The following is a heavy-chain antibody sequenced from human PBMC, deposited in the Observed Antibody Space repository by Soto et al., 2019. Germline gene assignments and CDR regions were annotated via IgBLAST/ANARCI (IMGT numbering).Heavy chain of an antibody. CDR3: ARRGSDGWFDP. D-gene: IGHD1-26*01. CDR1: GGSISSGGYS. J-gene: IGHJ5*02. V-gene: IGHV4-30-2*01. Sequence: QLQLQESGSGLVKPSQTLSLTCAVSGGSISSGGYSWSWIRQPPGKGLEWIGYIYHSGSTYYNPALKTPVTRSLDRSKNQVSLKLSSVTAADTAVSYCARRGSDGWFDPWGQGTLVTVSS. CDR2: IYHSGST.